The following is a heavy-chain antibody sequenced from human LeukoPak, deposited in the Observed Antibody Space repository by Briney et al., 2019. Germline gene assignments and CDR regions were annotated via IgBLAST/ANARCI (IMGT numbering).Heavy chain of an antibody. V-gene: IGHV3-30*03. D-gene: IGHD6-13*01. CDR2: ISYDGSNK. Sequence: GRSLRLSCAASGFTFSSYGMHWVRQAPGKGLEWVAVISYDGSNKYYADSVKGRFTISRDNSKNTLYLQMNSLRAEDTAVYYCARDLSAGYSSNWYDYWGQGTLVTVSS. CDR1: GFTFSSYG. CDR3: ARDLSAGYSSNWYDY. J-gene: IGHJ5*01.